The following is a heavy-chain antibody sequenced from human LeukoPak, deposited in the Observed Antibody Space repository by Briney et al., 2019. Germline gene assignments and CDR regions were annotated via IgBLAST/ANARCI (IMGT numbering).Heavy chain of an antibody. J-gene: IGHJ4*02. CDR1: GFTFSSYG. V-gene: IGHV3-30*18. Sequence: GGSLRLSCAASGFTFSSYGMHWVRQAPGKGLEWVALISYDGSDKYFADSVKGRFSISRDNSQNTLYLQMNSLRAEDTAIYYCAKDMRPYSGDRSFLFDQWGQGTLVIVSS. CDR2: ISYDGSDK. CDR3: AKDMRPYSGDRSFLFDQ. D-gene: IGHD1-26*01.